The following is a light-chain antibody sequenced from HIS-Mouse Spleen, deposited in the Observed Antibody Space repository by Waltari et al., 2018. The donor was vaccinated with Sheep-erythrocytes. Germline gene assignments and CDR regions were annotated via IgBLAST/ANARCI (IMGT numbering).Light chain of an antibody. V-gene: IGKV2-28*01. Sequence: IVMTQSPLSLPVTSGEPASISCRSSQGILHSNGYNYLYWYLQKPGQSPQLLIYLGSNRASGVPDRFSGSGSGTDFTLKISRVEAEDVGVYYCMQALQTPIFTFGPGTKVDIK. J-gene: IGKJ3*01. CDR1: QGILHSNGYNY. CDR2: LGS. CDR3: MQALQTPIFT.